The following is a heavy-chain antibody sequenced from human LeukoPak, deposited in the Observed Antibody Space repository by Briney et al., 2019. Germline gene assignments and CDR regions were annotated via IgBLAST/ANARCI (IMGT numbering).Heavy chain of an antibody. Sequence: KPSETLSLTCSVSGGSISPYYWSWLRQPPGKGPEWIAYIYYSGKTNHNPSLKSRVTISVDTSKNQFSLKLSSVTAADTAVYYCARDLGSGGGFDYWGQGTLVTVSS. CDR1: GGSISPYY. CDR2: IYYSGKT. D-gene: IGHD2-15*01. V-gene: IGHV4-59*01. CDR3: ARDLGSGGGFDY. J-gene: IGHJ4*02.